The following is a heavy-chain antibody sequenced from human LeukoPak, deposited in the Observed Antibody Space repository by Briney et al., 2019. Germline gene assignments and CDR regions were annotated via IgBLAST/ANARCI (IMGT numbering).Heavy chain of an antibody. Sequence: ASVTVSFTASGYTFTSYAMNWVRQAPGQGLEWMGWINTNTGNPMYAQGFTGRFVFSLDTSVSTAYLQISSLKAEDTAVYYCARGPGIVGAGGAFNIWGQGTMVTVSS. CDR2: INTNTGNP. D-gene: IGHD1-26*01. CDR3: ARGPGIVGAGGAFNI. J-gene: IGHJ3*02. V-gene: IGHV7-4-1*02. CDR1: GYTFTSYA.